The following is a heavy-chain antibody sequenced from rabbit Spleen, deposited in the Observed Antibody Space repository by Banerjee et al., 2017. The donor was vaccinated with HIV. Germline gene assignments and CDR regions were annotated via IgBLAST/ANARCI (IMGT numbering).Heavy chain of an antibody. CDR2: IYTAGGTT. D-gene: IGHD1-1*01. Sequence: QEQLVESGGGLVQPEGSLTLTCTASGFAFNSVYDMCWVRQAPGKGLEWIGLIYTAGGTTDYASWVNGRFSISRSTSLNTVTLQMTSLTAADTATYFCARGISSSGNRIFNLWGPGTLVTVS. CDR1: GFAFNSVYD. V-gene: IGHV1S47*01. J-gene: IGHJ4*01. CDR3: ARGISSSGNRIFNL.